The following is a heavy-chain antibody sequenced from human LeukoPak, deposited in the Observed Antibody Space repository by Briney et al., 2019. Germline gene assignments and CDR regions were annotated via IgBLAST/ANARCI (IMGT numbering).Heavy chain of an antibody. D-gene: IGHD3-22*01. V-gene: IGHV4-34*01. Sequence: SETLSLTCAVYGGSFSGYYWSWIRQPPGKGLEWIGEINHGGSTNYNPSLKSRVTLSVETSRNQFSLTLTSGTAADTAVYYCARKQRCGAYYSGGRTFDIWGQGTMVTVSS. CDR1: GGSFSGYY. CDR2: INHGGST. J-gene: IGHJ3*02. CDR3: ARKQRCGAYYSGGRTFDI.